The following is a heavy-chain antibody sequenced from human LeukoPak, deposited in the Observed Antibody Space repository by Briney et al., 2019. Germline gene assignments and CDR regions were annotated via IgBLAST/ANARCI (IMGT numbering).Heavy chain of an antibody. J-gene: IGHJ4*02. CDR2: INSDGSST. CDR1: GFTFGNYW. Sequence: GGSLRLSCAASGFTFGNYWMHWVRQAPGKGPVWVSRINSDGSSTNYADSVKGRFSISRDNAKNTLYLQMNSLTVEDTAVYYCACTNRLDNWGQGTLVTVSS. CDR3: ACTNRLDN. D-gene: IGHD2/OR15-2a*01. V-gene: IGHV3-74*01.